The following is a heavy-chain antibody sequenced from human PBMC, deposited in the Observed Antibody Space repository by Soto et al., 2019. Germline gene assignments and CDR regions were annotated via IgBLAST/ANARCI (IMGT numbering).Heavy chain of an antibody. CDR3: ARGGIIGNPPDY. V-gene: IGHV5-51*01. D-gene: IGHD1-20*01. CDR2: IFPGDSDT. Sequence: PGESLKISCQGSGYNFGAYWIGWVRQMPGKGLEWMGIIFPGDSDTRYRPSFQGQVTISVDRSINTAYLQWSSLKASDTAMYFCARGGIIGNPPDYWGQGTQVTVYS. CDR1: GYNFGAYW. J-gene: IGHJ4*02.